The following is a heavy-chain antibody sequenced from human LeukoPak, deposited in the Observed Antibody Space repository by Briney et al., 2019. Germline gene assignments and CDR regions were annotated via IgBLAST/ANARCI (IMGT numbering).Heavy chain of an antibody. D-gene: IGHD2-15*01. CDR2: IYYSGST. CDR1: GGSISSGDYY. V-gene: IGHV4-30-4*01. Sequence: PSQTLSLTCTVSGGSISSGDYYWSWIRQPPGKGLEWIGYIYYSGSTYYNPSLKSRVTISVDTSKNQFSLKLSSVTAADTAVYYCARVGCSGGSCYLFDYWGQGTLATVSS. CDR3: ARVGCSGGSCYLFDY. J-gene: IGHJ4*02.